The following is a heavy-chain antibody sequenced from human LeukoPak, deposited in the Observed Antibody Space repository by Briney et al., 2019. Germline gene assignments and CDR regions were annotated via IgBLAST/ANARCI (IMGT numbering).Heavy chain of an antibody. CDR2: IYYSGSI. V-gene: IGHV4-31*03. Sequence: SETLSLTCTVSGGSIRSSYYYWSWIRQHPGKGLEWIGYIYYSGSIYYNPSLKSRVIISVDTSKNQFSLKLSSVTAADTAVYYCARAGIAAVENWFDPWGQGTLVTVSS. D-gene: IGHD6-13*01. CDR1: GGSIRSSYYY. J-gene: IGHJ5*02. CDR3: ARAGIAAVENWFDP.